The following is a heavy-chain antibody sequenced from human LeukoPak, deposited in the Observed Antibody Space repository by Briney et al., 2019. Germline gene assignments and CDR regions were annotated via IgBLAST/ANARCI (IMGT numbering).Heavy chain of an antibody. CDR3: ARRKDDSSGPDDY. V-gene: IGHV3-23*01. D-gene: IGHD3-22*01. CDR2: VSGSAVST. CDR1: GFTFSDYA. Sequence: GGSLRLSCAASGFTFSDYAVSWVRQAPGKGLEWVSAVSGSAVSTFYADSVKGRFTISRDNAKNTLYLQMNSLGAEDTAVYYCARRKDDSSGPDDYWGQGTLVTVSS. J-gene: IGHJ4*02.